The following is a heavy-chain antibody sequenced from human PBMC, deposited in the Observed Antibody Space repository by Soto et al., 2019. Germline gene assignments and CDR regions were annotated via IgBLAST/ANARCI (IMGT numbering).Heavy chain of an antibody. D-gene: IGHD2-21*02. Sequence: EVQLLESGGGLVQPGGSLRLSCAASGFTFSAYGMSWVRQAPGKGLEWVSGISDRGDSTSYADSVKGRFTISRDNSKNTLSLQMNSLRAEDTAVYYCGKVGDRGGACYWDHWGQGTLVSVSS. CDR3: GKVGDRGGACYWDH. CDR2: ISDRGDST. J-gene: IGHJ4*02. V-gene: IGHV3-23*01. CDR1: GFTFSAYG.